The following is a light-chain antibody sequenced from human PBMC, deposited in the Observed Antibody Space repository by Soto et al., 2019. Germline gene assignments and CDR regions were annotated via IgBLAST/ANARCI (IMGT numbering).Light chain of an antibody. CDR2: YDN. V-gene: IGLV1-36*01. CDR1: DSNIGSNA. Sequence: QSVLTQPPSVSEAPRQRVTISCSGSDSNIGSNAVNWYQHLPGKAPKLLIYYDNLLPSGVSDRFSGSKSGTSASLAISGLQSEDEADYYCAAWDGSLNGVVFGGGTKLTVL. J-gene: IGLJ2*01. CDR3: AAWDGSLNGVV.